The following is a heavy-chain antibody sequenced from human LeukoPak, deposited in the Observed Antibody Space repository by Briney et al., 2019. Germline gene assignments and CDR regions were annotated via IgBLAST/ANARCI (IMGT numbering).Heavy chain of an antibody. CDR2: ISGGGGST. V-gene: IGHV3-23*01. J-gene: IGHJ6*02. CDR1: GFTFSSCA. Sequence: PGGSLRLSCAASGFTFSSCAMSWVRQAPGKGLEWVSAISGGGGSTYYADSVKGRFTISRDNSKNTLYLQMNSLRAEDTAVYYCAKAIHYYYYYGMDVWGQGTTVTVSS. CDR3: AKAIHYYYYYGMDV.